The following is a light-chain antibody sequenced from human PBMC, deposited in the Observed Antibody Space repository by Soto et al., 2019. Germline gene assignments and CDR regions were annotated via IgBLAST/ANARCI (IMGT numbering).Light chain of an antibody. CDR2: DAS. J-gene: IGKJ2*01. V-gene: IGKV3-11*01. CDR3: QQRNNWPLT. CDR1: QSVSRY. Sequence: EIVLTQSPATLSLSPGERATLSCRASQSVSRYLAWYQQRPGQAPRLLIYDASNRATGIPARFSGGWSETDFTLTISSLEPEDSAVYYCQQRNNWPLTFGQGTKLEIK.